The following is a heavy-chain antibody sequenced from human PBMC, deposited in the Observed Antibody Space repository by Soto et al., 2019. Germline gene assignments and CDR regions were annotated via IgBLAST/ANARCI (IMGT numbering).Heavy chain of an antibody. Sequence: QGHLVQSGSEVKKPGASVKVSCKASGYTFTRYGSSWVRQAPGQGLEWMGWISGYNGDTNDAQNLQDRVTMTIDTSTNTAYMELRSLTSDDTAVYYCAKNGQPTYYYYGLDVWGQGTTVTVSS. CDR1: GYTFTRYG. J-gene: IGHJ6*02. CDR3: AKNGQPTYYYYGLDV. V-gene: IGHV1-18*01. CDR2: ISGYNGDT. D-gene: IGHD2-8*01.